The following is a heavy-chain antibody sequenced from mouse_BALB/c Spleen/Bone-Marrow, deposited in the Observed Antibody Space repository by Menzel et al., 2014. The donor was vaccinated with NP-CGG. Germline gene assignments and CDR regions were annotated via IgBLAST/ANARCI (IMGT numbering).Heavy chain of an antibody. V-gene: IGHV1-82*01. J-gene: IGHJ3*01. CDR2: IYPGDGDT. Sequence: VQLQESGPELVKPGASVKISCKASGYAFSSSWMNWLKQRPGQGLEWIERIYPGDGDTNYNGKFKAKATLTADKSSSSAYMQLSSLTSVDSAVYFCARRDYGSSYGWFAYWGQGTLVTVSA. CDR1: GYAFSSSW. D-gene: IGHD1-1*01. CDR3: ARRDYGSSYGWFAY.